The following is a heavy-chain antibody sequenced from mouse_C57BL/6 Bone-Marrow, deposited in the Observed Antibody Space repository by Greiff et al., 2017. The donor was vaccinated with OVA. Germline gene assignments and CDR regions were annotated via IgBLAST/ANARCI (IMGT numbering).Heavy chain of an antibody. Sequence: LVESGGGLVKPGGSLKLSCAASGFTFSSYTMSWVRQTPEKRLEWVATISGGGGNTYYPDSVKGRFTISRDNAKNTLYLQMSSLRSEDTALYYCARLDGYYVGAMDYWGQGTSVTVSS. CDR1: GFTFSSYT. J-gene: IGHJ4*01. V-gene: IGHV5-9*01. CDR3: ARLDGYYVGAMDY. CDR2: ISGGGGNT. D-gene: IGHD2-3*01.